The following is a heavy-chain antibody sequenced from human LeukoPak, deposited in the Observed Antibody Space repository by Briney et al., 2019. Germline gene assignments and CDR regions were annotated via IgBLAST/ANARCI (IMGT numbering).Heavy chain of an antibody. CDR2: ISGSGGST. J-gene: IGHJ6*03. V-gene: IGHV3-23*01. D-gene: IGHD4-17*01. Sequence: AGGSLRLSCAASGFTFSSYGMHWVRQAPGKGLEWVSAISGSGGSTYYADSVKGRFAISRDNSKNTLYLQMNSLRAEDTAVYYCAKGSYGDYVRYYYYMDVWGKGTTVTVS. CDR1: GFTFSSYG. CDR3: AKGSYGDYVRYYYYMDV.